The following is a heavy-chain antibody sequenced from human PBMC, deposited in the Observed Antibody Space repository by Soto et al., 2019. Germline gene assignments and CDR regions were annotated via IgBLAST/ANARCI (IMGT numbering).Heavy chain of an antibody. CDR1: GGTFSSYA. J-gene: IGHJ5*02. CDR3: ARDLDCSSTSCLSWFDP. D-gene: IGHD2-2*01. V-gene: IGHV1-69*01. Sequence: QVQLVQSGAEVKKPGSSVKVSCKASGGTFSSYAISWVRQAPGQGLEWMGGIIPIFGTANYAQKFQGRVTITADEFTSTAYMELSSLRSEDTAVYYCARDLDCSSTSCLSWFDPWGQGTLVTVSS. CDR2: IIPIFGTA.